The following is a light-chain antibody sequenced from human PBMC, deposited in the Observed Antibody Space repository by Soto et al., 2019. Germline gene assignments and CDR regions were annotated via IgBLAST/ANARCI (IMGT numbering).Light chain of an antibody. Sequence: EIVLTQSPGTLSLSPGETATLSCRASESVGSSYLAWYQQKPGQAPRLLIYGASSRATGIPDRFSGSGSGTDFTLTISRLDLEDSAFYYCQQYVTSSWTFGQGTKVDIK. V-gene: IGKV3-20*01. CDR2: GAS. J-gene: IGKJ1*01. CDR1: ESVGSSY. CDR3: QQYVTSSWT.